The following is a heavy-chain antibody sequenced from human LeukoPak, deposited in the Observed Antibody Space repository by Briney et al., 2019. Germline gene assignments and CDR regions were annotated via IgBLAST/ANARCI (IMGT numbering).Heavy chain of an antibody. V-gene: IGHV4-30-4*01. CDR3: ARTWSGGSTNWFDP. J-gene: IGHJ5*02. CDR2: IYYSGST. Sequence: SQTLSLTCTVSGGSISSGSYYWSWIRQPPGKGLEWIGYIYYSGSTYYNPSLKSRVTISVDTSKNQFSLKLSSVTAADTAVYYCARTWSGGSTNWFDPWGQGTLVTVSS. D-gene: IGHD2-15*01. CDR1: GGSISSGSYY.